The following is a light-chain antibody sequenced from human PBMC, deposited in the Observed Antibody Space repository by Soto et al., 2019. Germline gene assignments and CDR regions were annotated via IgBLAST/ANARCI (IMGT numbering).Light chain of an antibody. CDR3: AAWDDSLNGPNYV. CDR1: SSNIGSNT. V-gene: IGLV1-44*01. Sequence: QSVLTQPPSASGTPGQRVTISCSGSSSNIGSNTVNWYKQLPGTAPKLLIYSNNQRPSGVPDRFSGSKSGTSASLAISGLQSEDEADYYCAAWDDSLNGPNYVFGTGTKLTVL. J-gene: IGLJ1*01. CDR2: SNN.